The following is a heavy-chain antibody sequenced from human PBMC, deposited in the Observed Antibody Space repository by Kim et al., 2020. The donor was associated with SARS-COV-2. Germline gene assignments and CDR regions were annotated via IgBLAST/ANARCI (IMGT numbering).Heavy chain of an antibody. CDR3: TSIPGPPLAFWDSFD. Sequence: GGSLRLSCAASGFTFSDSPMHWVRQASGKGLEWVGRIRSKANSYASAYSASVRGRFTISRDETKKTAHMQINSLKTEDTALYYCTSIPGPPLAFWDSFD. V-gene: IGHV3-73*01. D-gene: IGHD3-3*01. CDR2: IRSKANSYAS. CDR1: GFTFSDSP. J-gene: IGHJ3*02.